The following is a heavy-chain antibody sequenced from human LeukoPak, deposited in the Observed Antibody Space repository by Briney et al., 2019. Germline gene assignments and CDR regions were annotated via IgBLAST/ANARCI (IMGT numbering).Heavy chain of an antibody. CDR1: GFTLSSYA. CDR3: AREGNRYYDILTGYYDAFDI. Sequence: PGGSLRLSCAASGFTLSSYAMHWVRQAPGKGLEWVAVISYDGSNKYYADSVKGRFTISRDNSKNTLYLQMNSLRAEDTAVYYCAREGNRYYDILTGYYDAFDIWGQGTMVTVSS. D-gene: IGHD3-9*01. V-gene: IGHV3-30-3*01. J-gene: IGHJ3*02. CDR2: ISYDGSNK.